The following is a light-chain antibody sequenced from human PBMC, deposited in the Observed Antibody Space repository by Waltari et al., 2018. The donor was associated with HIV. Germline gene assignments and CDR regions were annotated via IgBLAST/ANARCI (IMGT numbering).Light chain of an antibody. V-gene: IGLV2-14*01. CDR2: EVN. CDR3: SSFTTSNTLL. J-gene: IGLJ2*01. CDR1: SSDIGSYHY. Sequence: QSALTQPASVSGSPGQSITVSCTGTSSDIGSYHYVSWYQQTPGTAPKLVIYEVNNRPSGISNRFSGSKSGTTASLTISGLQTEDEAHYYCSSFTTSNTLLFGGETKVTVL.